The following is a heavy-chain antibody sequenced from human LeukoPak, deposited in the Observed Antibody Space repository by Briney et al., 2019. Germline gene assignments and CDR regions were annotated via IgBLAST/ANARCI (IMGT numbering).Heavy chain of an antibody. CDR3: ARLLKNYDILTGRRGVGPLN. D-gene: IGHD3-9*01. V-gene: IGHV4-34*01. CDR2: INHSGST. Sequence: SETLSLTCAVYGGSFSGYYWSWIRQPPGKGLEWIGEINHSGSTNYNPSLKSRVTISVDTSKNQFSLKLSSVTAADTAVYYCARLLKNYDILTGRRGVGPLNWGQGTMVTVSS. J-gene: IGHJ3*01. CDR1: GGSFSGYY.